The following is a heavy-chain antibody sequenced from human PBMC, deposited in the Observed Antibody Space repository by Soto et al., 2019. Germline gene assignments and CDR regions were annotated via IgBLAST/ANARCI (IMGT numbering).Heavy chain of an antibody. D-gene: IGHD6-13*01. J-gene: IGHJ4*02. V-gene: IGHV4-4*02. Sequence: SETLSLTCAVSDGSISSSNWWSWVRQPPGKGLEWIGEIYHSGSTNYNPSLKSRVTISVDKSKNQFSLKLSSVTAADTAVYYCARAYSSSWPYYFDYWGQGTLVTVSS. CDR2: IYHSGST. CDR1: DGSISSSNW. CDR3: ARAYSSSWPYYFDY.